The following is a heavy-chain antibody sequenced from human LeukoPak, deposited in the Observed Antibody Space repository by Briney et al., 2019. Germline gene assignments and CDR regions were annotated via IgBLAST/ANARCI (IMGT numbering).Heavy chain of an antibody. CDR3: VRDKLPGTRYSGSYFFDY. D-gene: IGHD1-26*01. CDR2: ISFDGNRQ. CDR1: GFTFSTYS. Sequence: GRSLRLSCAASGFTFSTYSMHWVRQAPGRGLEWVAVISFDGNRQYYADSVKGRFTIARDTSRSTVFLQMNSLRVDDTALYHCVRDKLPGTRYSGSYFFDYWGQGALVTVSS. V-gene: IGHV3-30-3*01. J-gene: IGHJ4*02.